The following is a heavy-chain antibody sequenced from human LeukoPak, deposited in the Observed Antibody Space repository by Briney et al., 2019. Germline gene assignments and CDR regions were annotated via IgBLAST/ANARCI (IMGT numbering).Heavy chain of an antibody. CDR1: GYTFTSYG. V-gene: IGHV1-18*01. D-gene: IGHD2-15*01. CDR2: ISAYNGNI. CDR3: ARDGYCSGGSCYMSLDY. J-gene: IGHJ4*02. Sequence: ASVKVSCKTSGYTFTSYGISWVRQAPGQGLEWMGWISAYNGNINYAQKLQGRGTMTTDTSTSTAYMELRSLRSDDTAVYYCARDGYCSGGSCYMSLDYWGQGTLVTVSS.